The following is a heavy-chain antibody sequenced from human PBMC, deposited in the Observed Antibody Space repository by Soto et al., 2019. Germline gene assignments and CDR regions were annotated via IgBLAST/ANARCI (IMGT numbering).Heavy chain of an antibody. D-gene: IGHD4-17*01. CDR1: GFTFSTYD. V-gene: IGHV3-21*01. CDR2: INRTSIYI. Sequence: GGSLRLSCVASGFTFSTYDMNWVRQAPGKGLEWVSSINRTSIYIYYADSVRGRFTISRDNAKNSLYLQMDSLRVEDTAVYYCARRTVTTYHYFDYWGQGTLVTVSS. J-gene: IGHJ4*02. CDR3: ARRTVTTYHYFDY.